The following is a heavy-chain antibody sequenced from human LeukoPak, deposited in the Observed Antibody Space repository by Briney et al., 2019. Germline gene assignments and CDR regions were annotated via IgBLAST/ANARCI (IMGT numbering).Heavy chain of an antibody. J-gene: IGHJ4*02. Sequence: GGSLRLSCAASGFTFSNHAMSWVRQAPGKGLQWVSAISGGGVAIYYADSVKGRFTISRDNSKNTLYLQMNSLRAEDAAVYYCATIGDRRSGELYRIDYWGQGTLVTVSS. V-gene: IGHV3-23*01. CDR1: GFTFSNHA. CDR3: ATIGDRRSGELYRIDY. D-gene: IGHD1-26*01. CDR2: ISGGGVAI.